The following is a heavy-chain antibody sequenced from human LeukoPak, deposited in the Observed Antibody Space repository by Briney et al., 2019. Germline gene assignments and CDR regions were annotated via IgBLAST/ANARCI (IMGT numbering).Heavy chain of an antibody. J-gene: IGHJ6*02. V-gene: IGHV1-18*01. D-gene: IGHD3-10*01. Sequence: GASVKVSCKASGYTFSSYGIIWVRQAPGQGLECMGWISGYNGNTNYAQKFQGRVTMTTDTSTSIAYMGLRSLRSDDSAVYYCATGSITMIRGTVYYYYGLDVWGQGTTVTVSS. CDR1: GYTFSSYG. CDR2: ISGYNGNT. CDR3: ATGSITMIRGTVYYYYGLDV.